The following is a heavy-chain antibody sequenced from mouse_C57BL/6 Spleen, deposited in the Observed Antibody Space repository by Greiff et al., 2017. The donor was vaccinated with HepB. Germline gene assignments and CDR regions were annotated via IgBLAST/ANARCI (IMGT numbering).Heavy chain of an antibody. CDR3: AREAYYSNYVDY. V-gene: IGHV1-64*01. J-gene: IGHJ2*01. D-gene: IGHD2-5*01. CDR2: IHPNSGST. Sequence: QVQLQQPGAELVKPGASVKLSCKASGYTFTSYWMHWVKQRPGQGLEWIGMIHPNSGSTNYNEKFKSKATLTVDKSSSTAYMQLISLTSEDSAVYYCAREAYYSNYVDYWGQGTTLTVSS. CDR1: GYTFTSYW.